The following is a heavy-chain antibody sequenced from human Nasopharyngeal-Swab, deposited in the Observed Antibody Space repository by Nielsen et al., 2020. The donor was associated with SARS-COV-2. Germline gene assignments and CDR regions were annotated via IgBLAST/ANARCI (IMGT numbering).Heavy chain of an antibody. Sequence: ASVQVSCKASGYTFTGYYMHWVRHAPGQGLEWMGRINPNSGGTNYAQKFQGRVTMTRDTSISTAYMELSRLRSDDTAVYYCARGPASSGYNYYYYYMDVWGKGTTVTVSS. V-gene: IGHV1-2*06. J-gene: IGHJ6*03. CDR3: ARGPASSGYNYYYYYMDV. CDR1: GYTFTGYY. CDR2: INPNSGGT. D-gene: IGHD3-22*01.